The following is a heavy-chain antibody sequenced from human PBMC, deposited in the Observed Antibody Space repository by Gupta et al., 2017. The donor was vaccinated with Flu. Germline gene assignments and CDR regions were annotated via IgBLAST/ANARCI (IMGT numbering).Heavy chain of an antibody. J-gene: IGHJ6*03. CDR3: ARGLRVKRLVPLVGTTSASYHHFMDV. CDR2: MNPNSGDT. V-gene: IGHV1-8*01. Sequence: QVQLVQSGAEVKKPGASVKVSCRASGHTFPSYNINWVRQATGQGLEWMGCMNPNSGDTDYAQKFQGRITMTRNTSTGTAYMEVNSLTAEDTAVYYCARGLRVKRLVPLVGTTSASYHHFMDVWGKGTTVTVSS. D-gene: IGHD2-2*01. CDR1: GHTFPSYN.